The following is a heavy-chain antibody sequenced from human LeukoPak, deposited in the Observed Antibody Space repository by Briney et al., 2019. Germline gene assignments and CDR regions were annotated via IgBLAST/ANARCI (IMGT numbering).Heavy chain of an antibody. V-gene: IGHV4-59*01. J-gene: IGHJ4*02. CDR2: IYYSGST. CDR3: APHNWNHAFHY. Sequence: PSETLSLTCTVSGGSISSYYWSWIRQPPGKGLEWIGYIYYSGSTNYNPSLKSRVTISVDTSKNQFSLKLSSVTAADTAVYYCAPHNWNHAFHYWGQGTLVTVSS. CDR1: GGSISSYY. D-gene: IGHD1-20*01.